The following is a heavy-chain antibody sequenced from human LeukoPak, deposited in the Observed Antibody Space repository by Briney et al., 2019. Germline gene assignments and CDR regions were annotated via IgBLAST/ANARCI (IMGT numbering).Heavy chain of an antibody. CDR3: AREDSLSMDV. CDR2: MNPNSGNT. V-gene: IGHV1-8*03. Sequence: ASVKVSCKASGYTFTTYDINWVRQAPGQGLEWMGWMNPNSGNTGYAQKFQGRVTITMNTSISTAYMELSSLRSEDTAVYYCAREDSLSMDVWGKGTTVTVSS. J-gene: IGHJ6*03. CDR1: GYTFTTYD. D-gene: IGHD2-21*01.